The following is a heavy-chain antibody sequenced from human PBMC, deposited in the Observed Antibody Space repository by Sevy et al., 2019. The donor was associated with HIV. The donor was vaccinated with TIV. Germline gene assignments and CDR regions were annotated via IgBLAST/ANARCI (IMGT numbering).Heavy chain of an antibody. CDR2: FDPEDGKT. J-gene: IGHJ4*02. CDR3: ARTKDYYDNSGDPFDY. Sequence: ASVKVSCKVSGSTLTRLSMHWVRQAPGKGLEWMASFDPEDGKTVYAQKFQGRVTMTEDTSTDTAYMGLSSLRSEDTAVYYCARTKDYYDNSGDPFDYWGQGTLVTVSS. CDR1: GSTLTRLS. D-gene: IGHD3-22*01. V-gene: IGHV1-24*01.